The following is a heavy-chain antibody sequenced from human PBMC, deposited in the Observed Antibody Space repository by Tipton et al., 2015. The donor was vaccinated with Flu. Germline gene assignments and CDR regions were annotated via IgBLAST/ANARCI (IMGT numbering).Heavy chain of an antibody. CDR1: GGSISSGGYY. D-gene: IGHD3-3*01. J-gene: IGHJ4*02. Sequence: TLSLTCTVSGGSISSGGYYWSWIRQYPGKGLEWIGYIYYSGSTYYNPSLKSRVTISVDTSKNQFSLKLSSVTAADTAVYYCARGAYDFWSGYPTHYFDYWGQGTLVTVSS. CDR2: IYYSGST. V-gene: IGHV4-31*03. CDR3: ARGAYDFWSGYPTHYFDY.